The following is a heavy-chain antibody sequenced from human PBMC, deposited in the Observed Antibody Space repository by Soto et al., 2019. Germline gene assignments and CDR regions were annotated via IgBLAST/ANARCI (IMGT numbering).Heavy chain of an antibody. CDR1: GYTFTGYY. D-gene: IGHD6-13*01. Sequence: WASVKVSCKASGYTFTGYYMHWVRQAPGQGLEWMGWINPNSGGTNYAQKFQGRVTMTRDTSISTAYMELSRLRSDDTAVYYCARVSSSWYQYGMDVWGQGTTVTVSS. J-gene: IGHJ6*02. CDR3: ARVSSSWYQYGMDV. V-gene: IGHV1-2*02. CDR2: INPNSGGT.